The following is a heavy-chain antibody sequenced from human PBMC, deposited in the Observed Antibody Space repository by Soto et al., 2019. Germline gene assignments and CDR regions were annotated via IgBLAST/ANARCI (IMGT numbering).Heavy chain of an antibody. V-gene: IGHV5-51*01. D-gene: IGHD3-10*01. CDR3: ARIMVRGVITYSRDCYGMDV. CDR2: IFPRDSDT. J-gene: IGHJ6*02. CDR1: ESNFINLW. Sequence: GESLKISCKGSESNFINLWIGWVRQMPGKGLEWMGIIFPRDSDTRYSPSFQGQVTISADKSINTAYLQWSSLKTSDTAIYFCARIMVRGVITYSRDCYGMDVWGQGTTVTDSS.